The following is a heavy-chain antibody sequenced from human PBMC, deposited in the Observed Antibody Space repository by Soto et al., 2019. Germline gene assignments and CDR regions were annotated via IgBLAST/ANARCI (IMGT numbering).Heavy chain of an antibody. Sequence: TGGSLRLSCAASGCTFSSNAMSWVRQAPGKGLEWVSAISGSGGSTYYADSVKGRFTISRDNSKNTLYLQMNSLRAEDTAVYYFAIVGEHSSHRANFAFCAQRTLVTVSS. CDR2: ISGSGGST. D-gene: IGHD6-13*01. CDR3: AIVGEHSSHRANFAF. J-gene: IGHJ4*02. V-gene: IGHV3-23*01. CDR1: GCTFSSNA.